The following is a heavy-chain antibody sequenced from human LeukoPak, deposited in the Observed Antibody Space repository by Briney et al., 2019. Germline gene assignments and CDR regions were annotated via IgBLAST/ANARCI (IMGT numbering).Heavy chain of an antibody. Sequence: ASVKVSCKASGYTFTDYYMHWVRQAPGQGLEWMGWISAYNGNTNYAQKLQGRLTMTTDTSTSTAYMELRSLRSDDTAVYYCATGGYYGSGSFPDYWGQGTLVTVSS. CDR3: ATGGYYGSGSFPDY. D-gene: IGHD3-10*01. J-gene: IGHJ4*02. CDR2: ISAYNGNT. V-gene: IGHV1-18*04. CDR1: GYTFTDYY.